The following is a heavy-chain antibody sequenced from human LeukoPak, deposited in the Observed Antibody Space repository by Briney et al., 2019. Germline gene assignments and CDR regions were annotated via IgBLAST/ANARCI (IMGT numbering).Heavy chain of an antibody. CDR2: INPNSGGT. CDR3: ARGIWIQLWLKDYSFDY. D-gene: IGHD5-18*01. Sequence: GASVKVSCNASGYTFTDYYMHWVRQAPGQGLEWMGWINPNSGGTNYAQKLQGRVTMTRETSVRTAYMELSRLRSDDTAVYSCARGIWIQLWLKDYSFDYWGQGTLVTVSS. V-gene: IGHV1-2*02. CDR1: GYTFTDYY. J-gene: IGHJ4*02.